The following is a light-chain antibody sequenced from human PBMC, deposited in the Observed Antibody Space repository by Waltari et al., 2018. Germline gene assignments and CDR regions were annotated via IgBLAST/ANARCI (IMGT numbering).Light chain of an antibody. CDR1: SSDVGSYNL. CDR2: EVS. Sequence: QSALTQPASVSGSPGQSIPISCTGTSSDVGSYNLFSWYQQHPGKAPKLMIYEVSKRPSGVSNRFSGSKSGNTASLTISGLQAEDEADYYCCSYAGSSPVVFGGGTKLTVL. CDR3: CSYAGSSPVV. J-gene: IGLJ2*01. V-gene: IGLV2-23*02.